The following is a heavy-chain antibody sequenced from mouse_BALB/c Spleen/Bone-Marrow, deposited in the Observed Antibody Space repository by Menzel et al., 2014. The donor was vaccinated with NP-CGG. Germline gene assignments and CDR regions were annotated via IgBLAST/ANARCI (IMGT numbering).Heavy chain of an antibody. CDR3: ARAYYRYPFDY. V-gene: IGHV5-9*03. D-gene: IGHD2-14*01. CDR1: GSTFSSYT. J-gene: IGHJ2*01. Sequence: EVKLEESGGGLVKPGGSLKLSCAASGSTFSSYTMSGVRQTPEKRLERVATISSGGGNTYYPDSMKGRFTISRDNAKNNLYLQMSSLRSEDTALYYCARAYYRYPFDYWGQGTTLTVSS. CDR2: ISSGGGNT.